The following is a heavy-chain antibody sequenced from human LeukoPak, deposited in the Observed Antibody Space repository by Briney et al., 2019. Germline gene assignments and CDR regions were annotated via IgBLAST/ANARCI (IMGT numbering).Heavy chain of an antibody. CDR2: IHDSGST. CDR1: GGSISSSSYY. Sequence: PSETLSLTCSVSGGSISSSSYYWGWLRQPPGKGLEWIGSIHDSGSTYYNQALKSRLTISVDTSKNQFSLQLSSVTAADTAVYYCWLQRMVAAYLDSWGQGTLVTVSS. CDR3: WLQRMVAAYLDS. D-gene: IGHD2-15*01. V-gene: IGHV4-39*07. J-gene: IGHJ4*02.